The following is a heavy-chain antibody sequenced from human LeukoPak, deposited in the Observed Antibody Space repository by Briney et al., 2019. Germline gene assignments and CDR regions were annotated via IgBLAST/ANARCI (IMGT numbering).Heavy chain of an antibody. D-gene: IGHD7-27*01. J-gene: IGHJ4*02. Sequence: SETLSLTCTVSGGSISSYYWSWIRQSPGKGLEWIGYIYHTGSTSYSPSLKSRVTISADTSQNQFSLKLSSVTAADTAVYYCASRKLGNDYWGQGTLVTASS. CDR1: GGSISSYY. CDR3: ASRKLGNDY. V-gene: IGHV4-59*01. CDR2: IYHTGST.